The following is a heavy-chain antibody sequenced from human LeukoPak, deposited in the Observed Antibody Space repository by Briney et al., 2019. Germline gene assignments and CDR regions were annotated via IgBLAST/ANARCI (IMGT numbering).Heavy chain of an antibody. CDR2: ISSSGSTI. V-gene: IGHV3-11*01. J-gene: IGHJ4*02. CDR3: AKDLEAVAGMVVDY. D-gene: IGHD6-19*01. Sequence: GGSLRLSCAAFGFTFSDYYMSWIRQAPGKGLEWVSYISSSGSTIYYADSVKGRFTISRDNAKNSLYLQMNSLRAEDTALYYCAKDLEAVAGMVVDYWGQGTLVTVSS. CDR1: GFTFSDYY.